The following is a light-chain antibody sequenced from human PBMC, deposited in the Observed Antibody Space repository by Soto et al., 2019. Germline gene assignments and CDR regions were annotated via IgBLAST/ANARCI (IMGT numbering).Light chain of an antibody. CDR1: RSKIRATYD. CDR3: QSYDSSLSAHYV. CDR2: GNS. V-gene: IGLV1-40*01. J-gene: IGLJ1*01. Sequence: QSVLTQPPSLSVPPGQRVTVSCTGSRSKIRATYDVQWYQQLPGTAPKLLIYGNSNRPSGVPDRFSGSKSGTSASLAITGLQADDEADYYCQSYDSSLSAHYVFGTGTKVTVL.